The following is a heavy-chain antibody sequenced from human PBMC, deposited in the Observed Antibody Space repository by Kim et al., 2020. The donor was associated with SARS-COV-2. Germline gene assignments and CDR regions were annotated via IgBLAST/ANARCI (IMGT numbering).Heavy chain of an antibody. CDR2: GIT. J-gene: IGHJ4*02. D-gene: IGHD6-19*01. Sequence: GITNYTPSLTSRVTMSVDTSKNQFSLKLSSVTAADTAIYYCARGAEWTVDWGQGTLVTVSS. V-gene: IGHV4-59*09. CDR3: ARGAEWTVD.